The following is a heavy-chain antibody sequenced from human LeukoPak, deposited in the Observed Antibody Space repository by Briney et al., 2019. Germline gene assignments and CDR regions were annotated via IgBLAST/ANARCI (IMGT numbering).Heavy chain of an antibody. CDR2: ISAYNGNT. CDR1: GYTFTSYG. J-gene: IGHJ4*02. CDR3: ARYNGYCSGGSCYSLDY. V-gene: IGHV1-18*01. Sequence: GASVKVSCKAPGYTFTSYGTSWVRQAPGQGLEWMGWISAYNGNTNYAQKLQGRVTMTTDTSTSTAYMELRSLRSDDTAVYYCARYNGYCSGGSCYSLDYWGQGTLVTVSS. D-gene: IGHD2-15*01.